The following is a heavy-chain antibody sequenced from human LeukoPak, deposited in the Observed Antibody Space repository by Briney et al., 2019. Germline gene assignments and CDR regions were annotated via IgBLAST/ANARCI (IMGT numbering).Heavy chain of an antibody. D-gene: IGHD5-18*01. CDR1: GFTFSSYA. Sequence: GGSLRLSCAASGFTFSSYAMSWVRQAPGKGLKSGTAISGSGSSTYYAESVKGRFTISRDNSKNTLYLQMNSLRGEDTAVYYCAKDRKRYSYGQYDYWGQGTLVTVSS. CDR2: ISGSGSST. J-gene: IGHJ4*02. CDR3: AKDRKRYSYGQYDY. V-gene: IGHV3-23*01.